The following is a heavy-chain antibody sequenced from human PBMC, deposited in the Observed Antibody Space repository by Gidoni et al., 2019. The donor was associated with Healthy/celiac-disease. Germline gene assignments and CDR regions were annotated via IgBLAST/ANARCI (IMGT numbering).Heavy chain of an antibody. D-gene: IGHD2-2*01. V-gene: IGHV3-30*18. CDR2: ISYDGSNK. J-gene: IGHJ4*02. CDR1: GFTFSSYG. CDR3: AKDRGDYQDSLDY. Sequence: QVQLVESGGGVVQPGRSLRLSCAAAGFTFSSYGMHWVRQAPGKGLEWVAVISYDGSNKYYADSVKGRFTISRDNSKNTLYLQMNSLRAEDTAVYYCAKDRGDYQDSLDYWGQGTLVTVSS.